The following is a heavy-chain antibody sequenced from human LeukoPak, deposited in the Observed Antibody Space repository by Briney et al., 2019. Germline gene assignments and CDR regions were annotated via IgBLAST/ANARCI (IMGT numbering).Heavy chain of an antibody. V-gene: IGHV1-18*01. CDR3: ARGVRGYSYGYFGDY. Sequence: ASVKVSCKASGYTFTNYGISWVRQAPGQGLEWMGWISAYNGNTNYAQKLQGRVTMTTDTSTSTAYMELRSLRSDDTAVYYCARGVRGYSYGYFGDYWGQGTLVTVSS. J-gene: IGHJ4*02. CDR2: ISAYNGNT. CDR1: GYTFTNYG. D-gene: IGHD5-18*01.